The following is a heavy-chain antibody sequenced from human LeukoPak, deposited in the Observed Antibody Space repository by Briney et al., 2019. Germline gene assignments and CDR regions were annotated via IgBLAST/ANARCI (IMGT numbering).Heavy chain of an antibody. V-gene: IGHV3-23*01. Sequence: GGSLRLSCAASGFTSSSYAMSWVRQAPGKGLEWVSAISGSGGSTYYADSVKGRFTISRDNSKNTLYLQMNSLRAEDTAVYYCAKDEGLVGATTFDYWGQGTLVTVSS. CDR1: GFTSSSYA. D-gene: IGHD1-26*01. J-gene: IGHJ4*02. CDR3: AKDEGLVGATTFDY. CDR2: ISGSGGST.